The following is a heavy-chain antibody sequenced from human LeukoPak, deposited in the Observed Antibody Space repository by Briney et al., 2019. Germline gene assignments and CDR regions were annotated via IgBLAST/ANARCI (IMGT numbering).Heavy chain of an antibody. D-gene: IGHD3-9*01. J-gene: IGHJ4*02. V-gene: IGHV1-69*13. CDR2: IIPIFGTA. Sequence: SVKVSCKASGGAFSSYAISWVRQAPGQGLEWMGGIIPIFGTANYAQKFQGRVTITADESTSTAYMELSSLRSEDTAVYYCARHSHGGYDILTGYPFDYWGQGTLVTVSS. CDR1: GGAFSSYA. CDR3: ARHSHGGYDILTGYPFDY.